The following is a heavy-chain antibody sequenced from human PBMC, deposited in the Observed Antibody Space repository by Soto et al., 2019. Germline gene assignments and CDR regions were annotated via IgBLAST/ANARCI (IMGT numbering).Heavy chain of an antibody. J-gene: IGHJ4*02. CDR1: GFTFSSYA. CDR3: ATKGDDYYGSGSYPYGLYFDY. Sequence: EVQLLESGGGLVQPGGSLRLSCAASGFTFSSYAMSWVRQAPGKGLEWVSAISGSGGSTYYADSVKGRFTISRDNSKNTLYLQMNSLRAEDTAVYYCATKGDDYYGSGSYPYGLYFDYWGQGTLVTVSS. V-gene: IGHV3-23*01. D-gene: IGHD3-10*01. CDR2: ISGSGGST.